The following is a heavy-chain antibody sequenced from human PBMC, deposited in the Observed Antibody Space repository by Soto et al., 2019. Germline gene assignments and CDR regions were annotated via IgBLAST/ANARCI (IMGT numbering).Heavy chain of an antibody. D-gene: IGHD3-3*01. CDR1: GYTFTSYY. J-gene: IGHJ6*02. CDR2: INPSGGST. Sequence: ASVKVSCKASGYTFTSYYMHWVRQAPGQGLEWMGIINPSGGSTSYAQKFQGRVTMTRDTSTSTVYMELSSLGSEDTAVYYCARDRPVPYYDFWSGPSYYYYYYGMDVWGQGTTVTVSS. CDR3: ARDRPVPYYDFWSGPSYYYYYYGMDV. V-gene: IGHV1-46*01.